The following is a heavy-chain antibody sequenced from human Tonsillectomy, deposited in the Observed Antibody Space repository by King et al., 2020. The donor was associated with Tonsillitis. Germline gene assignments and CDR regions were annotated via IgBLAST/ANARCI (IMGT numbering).Heavy chain of an antibody. Sequence: VPLQESGPGLVKPSQTLSLTCTVSGGSISSGNYYWSWIRQPAGPGLEWIGRIYTSGSTNYNPSLKSRVTMSVDTSKNQFSLKLSSVTAADTAVYYCARYTSSSFFDYWGQGTLVTVSS. CDR1: GGSISSGNYY. V-gene: IGHV4-61*02. J-gene: IGHJ4*02. D-gene: IGHD6-6*01. CDR2: IYTSGST. CDR3: ARYTSSSFFDY.